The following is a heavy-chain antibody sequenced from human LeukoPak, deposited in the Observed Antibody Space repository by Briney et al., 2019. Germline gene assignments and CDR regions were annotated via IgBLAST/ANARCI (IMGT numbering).Heavy chain of an antibody. CDR2: ISGNSADI. J-gene: IGHJ4*02. Sequence: GGSLRLSCGASGFAFSSFRMSWVRQAPGRGLEWVSSISGNSADINNADSLKGRFTISRDNAKNSLYLQLNSLTVEVTAVYYCARLDWRGYWGQGTLVTVSS. D-gene: IGHD2-21*01. CDR1: GFAFSSFR. CDR3: ARLDWRGY. V-gene: IGHV3-21*01.